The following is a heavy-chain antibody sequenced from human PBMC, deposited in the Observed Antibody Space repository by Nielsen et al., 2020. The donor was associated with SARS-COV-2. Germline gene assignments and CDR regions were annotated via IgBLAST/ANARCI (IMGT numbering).Heavy chain of an antibody. CDR1: GTSFSDHY. J-gene: IGHJ4*02. Sequence: SETLSLTCAVYGTSFSDHYWSWVRQPPGKGLEWIAEIKHRGSTNYNPSLKSRVTISVDTSKNQVSLTLRSVTAADTAVYYCARGHYGDYIDWGQGTLATVSS. V-gene: IGHV4-34*01. CDR3: ARGHYGDYID. D-gene: IGHD4-17*01. CDR2: IKHRGST.